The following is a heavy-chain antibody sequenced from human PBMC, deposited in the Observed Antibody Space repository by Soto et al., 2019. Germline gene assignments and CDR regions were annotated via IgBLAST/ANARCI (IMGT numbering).Heavy chain of an antibody. CDR3: ARGASGNYYLDY. J-gene: IGHJ4*02. Sequence: VRLVESGGNLVQPGGSLRLSCAASGFTFSSYWIHWVRQPPGKGLLWVSRINTDGSTTNHADSVKGRFTISRDNAKNTLYLQMNSLRAEDTAVYYCARGASGNYYLDYWGQGALVTISS. CDR1: GFTFSSYW. CDR2: INTDGSTT. D-gene: IGHD3-10*01. V-gene: IGHV3-74*01.